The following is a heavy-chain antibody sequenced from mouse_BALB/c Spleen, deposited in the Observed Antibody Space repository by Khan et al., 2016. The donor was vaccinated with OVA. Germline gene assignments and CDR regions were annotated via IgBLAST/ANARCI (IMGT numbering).Heavy chain of an antibody. CDR1: GFTFNSYG. V-gene: IGHV5-17*02. CDR2: ISGDSNTI. Sequence: EVELVESGGGLVQPGGSRKLSCAASGFTFNSYGMHWVRQAPEKGLEWVAYISGDSNTIYYADTVNGRFTISRDNPKNTLFLQMTSLMSEDTAMYYCATSYFYGYYFDYWGPGTTLTVS. D-gene: IGHD1-1*01. J-gene: IGHJ2*01. CDR3: ATSYFYGYYFDY.